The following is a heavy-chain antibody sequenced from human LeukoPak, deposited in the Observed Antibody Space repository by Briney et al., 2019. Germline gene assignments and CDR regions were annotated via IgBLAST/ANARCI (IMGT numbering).Heavy chain of an antibody. V-gene: IGHV3-15*01. J-gene: IGHJ5*02. CDR3: TTDISFVVTISNWFDP. CDR1: GFTFTNAW. Sequence: GGSLSLFCAPSGFTFTNAWMSWVRQAPGRGLGWADLIKRKTDGGTTDYAAPGKGRFTISRDDSKNTLYLQMNSLKTEDTAVYYCTTDISFVVTISNWFDPWGQGTLVTVSS. D-gene: IGHD4-11*01. CDR2: IKRKTDGGTT.